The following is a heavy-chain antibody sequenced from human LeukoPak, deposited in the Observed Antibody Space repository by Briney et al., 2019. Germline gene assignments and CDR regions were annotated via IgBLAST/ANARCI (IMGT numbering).Heavy chain of an antibody. V-gene: IGHV3-23*01. D-gene: IGHD2-8*01. CDR1: GFRFHNFA. CDR3: TKHHPSVYDRGWTFHYVDY. Sequence: GGSLRLSCAASGFRFHNFAMSWVRRAPGKGLEWISSIRSSGGGLQFADSVKGRFTISNDNSTYTPYLQLSSLRAHDPAVYYCTKHHPSVYDRGWTFHYVDYWGPGALVTVSS. CDR2: IRSSGGGL. J-gene: IGHJ4*02.